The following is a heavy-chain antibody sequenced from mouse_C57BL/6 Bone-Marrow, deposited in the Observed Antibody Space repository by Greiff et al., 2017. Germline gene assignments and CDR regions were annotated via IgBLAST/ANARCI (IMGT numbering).Heavy chain of an antibody. Sequence: QVQLQQPGAELVMPGASVKLSCKASGYTFTSYWMHWVKQRPGQGLEWIGEIDPSDSYTNYNQKFKGKSTLTVDKSSSTAYMQRSSLTSEDSAVYYCARGPPFAYRGQGNLVTVSA. CDR2: IDPSDSYT. J-gene: IGHJ3*01. CDR1: GYTFTSYW. V-gene: IGHV1-69*01. CDR3: ARGPPFAY.